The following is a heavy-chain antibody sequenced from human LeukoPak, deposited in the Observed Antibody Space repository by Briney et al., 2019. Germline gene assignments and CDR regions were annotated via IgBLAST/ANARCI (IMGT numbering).Heavy chain of an antibody. CDR3: ARDIYGDFKFDP. V-gene: IGHV3-7*01. CDR2: IKQDGSEK. J-gene: IGHJ5*02. Sequence: GGSLRLSCAASGFTFSSYWMSWVRQAAGKGLEWVANIKQDGSEKHYVDSVKGRFTISRDNAKKSLYLQMNSLRAEDTAVYYCARDIYGDFKFDPWGQGTLVTVSS. CDR1: GFTFSSYW. D-gene: IGHD4-17*01.